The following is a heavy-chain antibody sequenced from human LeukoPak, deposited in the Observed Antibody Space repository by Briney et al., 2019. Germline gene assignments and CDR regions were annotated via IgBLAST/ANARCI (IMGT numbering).Heavy chain of an antibody. CDR1: GFTFSTYA. Sequence: RGSLRLSCAASGFTFSTYAMSWVRQAPGKGLEWVSVISGIGGSTYYADFVKGRFTISRDNSKNTLYLQMNSLRAEDTAVYYCAKDWGYSTSQGYYFDYWGQGTVVTVSS. CDR2: ISGIGGST. CDR3: AKDWGYSTSQGYYFDY. D-gene: IGHD6-13*01. V-gene: IGHV3-23*01. J-gene: IGHJ4*02.